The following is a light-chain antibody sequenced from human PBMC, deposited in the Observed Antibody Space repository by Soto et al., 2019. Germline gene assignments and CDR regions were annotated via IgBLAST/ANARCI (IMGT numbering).Light chain of an antibody. CDR3: QQYNNWPIT. J-gene: IGKJ5*01. CDR2: GAS. Sequence: EIVMTQSPATLSVSPGERATLSCRASQSISSNLAWYQQKPGQAPSLLIYGASTRATGIPARFSGSGSGTEFTLTISSLQSEDFAVYYCQQYNNWPITFGKGTQVEIK. V-gene: IGKV3-15*01. CDR1: QSISSN.